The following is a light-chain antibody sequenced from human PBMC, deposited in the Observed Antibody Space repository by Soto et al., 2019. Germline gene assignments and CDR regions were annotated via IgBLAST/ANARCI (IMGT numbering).Light chain of an antibody. J-gene: IGKJ1*01. CDR3: QQCGSAPLT. Sequence: ESVLTQSPGTLSLSPGERATLSCRASRSLSGSYLAWYQQRPGQAPRLLIYGASSRATGVPDRFSGSGSGTDFTLTISRLEPEDFAVYYCQQCGSAPLTFGQGTKVDIK. V-gene: IGKV3-20*01. CDR2: GAS. CDR1: RSLSGSY.